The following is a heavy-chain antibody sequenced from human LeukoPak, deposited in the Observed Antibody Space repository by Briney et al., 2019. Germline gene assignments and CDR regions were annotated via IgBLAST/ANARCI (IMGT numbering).Heavy chain of an antibody. J-gene: IGHJ3*02. CDR2: INSDGFMT. Sequence: GGSLRLSCAAAGFTFSSYWMDWVRHAPGRGLVWVSGINSDGFMTRYAESVKGRLTISRDNAKNRLYLQMNSLRVEDTAVYYCARVGSTDSPHAFDTWGQGTTVTVSS. CDR1: GFTFSSYW. D-gene: IGHD3-22*01. CDR3: ARVGSTDSPHAFDT. V-gene: IGHV3-74*01.